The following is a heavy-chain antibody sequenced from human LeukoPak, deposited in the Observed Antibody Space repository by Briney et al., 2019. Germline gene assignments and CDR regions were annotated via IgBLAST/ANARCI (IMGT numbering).Heavy chain of an antibody. D-gene: IGHD3-22*01. CDR2: IYYTRST. J-gene: IGHJ2*01. Sequence: SSETLSLTCTVSGGSISSSSYYWGWIRQPPGKGLEWIGGIYYTRSTYYNPSLKSRVTISVDTSKNQFSLKLTSVTAADTAVYYCARGVTMIVVVIHDWYFDLWGRGTLVTVSS. CDR1: GGSISSSSYY. V-gene: IGHV4-39*01. CDR3: ARGVTMIVVVIHDWYFDL.